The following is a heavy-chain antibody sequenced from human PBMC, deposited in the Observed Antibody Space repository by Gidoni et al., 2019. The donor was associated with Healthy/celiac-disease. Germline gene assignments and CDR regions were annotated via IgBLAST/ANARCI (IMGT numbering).Heavy chain of an antibody. D-gene: IGHD5-12*01. CDR2: IIPIFGTA. J-gene: IGHJ4*02. V-gene: IGHV1-69*01. CDR3: ARSYSGYDDGQAFDY. Sequence: QVQLVQSGAEVKKPGSSVKVSCKASGGNFSSYAISWVRQAPGQGLAWMGGIIPIFGTANYAQKFQGRVTITADESTSTAYMELSSLRSEDTAVYYCARSYSGYDDGQAFDYWGQGTLVTVSS. CDR1: GGNFSSYA.